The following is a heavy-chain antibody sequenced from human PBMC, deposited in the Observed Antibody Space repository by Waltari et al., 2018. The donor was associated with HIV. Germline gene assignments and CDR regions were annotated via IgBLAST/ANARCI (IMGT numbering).Heavy chain of an antibody. D-gene: IGHD6-13*01. Sequence: QLQLQESGPGLVKPSETLSLTCTVSGGSISSSSYYWGWIRQPPGKGLEWIGSIYYSGSTYYNPSLKSRVTISVDTSKNQFSLKLSSVTAADTAVYYCARGGLAAAVVDGMDVWGQGTTVTVSS. CDR1: GGSISSSSYY. CDR2: IYYSGST. CDR3: ARGGLAAAVVDGMDV. J-gene: IGHJ6*02. V-gene: IGHV4-39*07.